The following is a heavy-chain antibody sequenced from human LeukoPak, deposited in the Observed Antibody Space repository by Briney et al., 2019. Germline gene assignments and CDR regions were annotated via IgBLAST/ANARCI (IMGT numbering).Heavy chain of an antibody. CDR1: GFTFSNAW. Sequence: GGSLRLSCAASGFTFSNAWMSWVRQAPGKGLEWGANIKQDGSEKYYVDSVEGRFTISRDNAKNSLYLQMTSLRAEDTAMYYCARDSAGNDYWGQGTLVTVSS. V-gene: IGHV3-7*01. J-gene: IGHJ4*02. CDR3: ARDSAGNDY. CDR2: IKQDGSEK. D-gene: IGHD6-13*01.